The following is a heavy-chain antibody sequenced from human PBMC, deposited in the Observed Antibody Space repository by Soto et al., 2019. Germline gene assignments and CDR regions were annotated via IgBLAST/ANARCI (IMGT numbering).Heavy chain of an antibody. J-gene: IGHJ6*02. CDR3: AREDDYGYRYINYGLDV. V-gene: IGHV3-30*03. Sequence: PGGSLRLSCAASGFTFGDYAMHWVRQAPGKGLEWVALTSYDGNNEYYTDSVKGRFTISRDNLKNTRYLQMNNLRVEDAALYFCAREDDYGYRYINYGLDVWGQGTTVTVS. CDR2: TSYDGNNE. D-gene: IGHD4-17*01. CDR1: GFTFGDYA.